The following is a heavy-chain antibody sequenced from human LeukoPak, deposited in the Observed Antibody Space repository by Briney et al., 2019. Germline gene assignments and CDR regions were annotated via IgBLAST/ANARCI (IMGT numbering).Heavy chain of an antibody. D-gene: IGHD6-19*01. CDR1: GFPFSSYV. CDR2: LSGSGGAT. Sequence: GGSLRLSCAASGFPFSSYVMSEVRQATGGGVEWCSGLSGSGGATDYAVSVKGRFNISRDNSKNTLHLQMDSLRAEDTAVYYCAKVIAVASGYFQHWGQGTLVTVSS. V-gene: IGHV3-23*01. CDR3: AKVIAVASGYFQH. J-gene: IGHJ1*01.